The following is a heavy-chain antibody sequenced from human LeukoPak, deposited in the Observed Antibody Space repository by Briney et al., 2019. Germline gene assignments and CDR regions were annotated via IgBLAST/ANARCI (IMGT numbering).Heavy chain of an antibody. Sequence: GRSLRLSCAASGFTFDDYAMHWVRQAPGKGLEWVSGISWNSGSIGYADSVKGRFTISRDNAKNSLYLQMNSLRAGDTAVYYCARMNYYYGMDVWGQGTTVTVSS. CDR2: ISWNSGSI. V-gene: IGHV3-9*01. CDR1: GFTFDDYA. J-gene: IGHJ6*02. CDR3: ARMNYYYGMDV.